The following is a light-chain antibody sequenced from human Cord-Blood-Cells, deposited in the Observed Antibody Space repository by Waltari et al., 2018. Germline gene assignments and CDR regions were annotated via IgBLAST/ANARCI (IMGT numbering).Light chain of an antibody. Sequence: QSVLTQPPSVSAAPGQKVTISCPGSRSNLGNNYVSWYQQRPGTAPKLLIYDNNKRPSGIPDRFSGSKSGTSATLGITGLQTGDEADYYCGTWDSSLSAGVFGGGTKLTVL. CDR2: DNN. J-gene: IGLJ3*02. CDR1: RSNLGNNY. V-gene: IGLV1-51*01. CDR3: GTWDSSLSAGV.